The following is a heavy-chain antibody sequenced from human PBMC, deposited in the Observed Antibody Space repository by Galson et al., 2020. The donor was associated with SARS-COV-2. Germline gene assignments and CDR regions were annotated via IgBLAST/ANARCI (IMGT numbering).Heavy chain of an antibody. Sequence: GESLKISCAASGFTFSTCGIHWVRQAPGKGLEWVAVISYDGVKTHYADSVKGRFTISRDNSRTTLHLQMNSLRTEDTAVYYCAKDSGLMGVYDSSGYYPFDYWGQGTLATVSS. V-gene: IGHV3-30*18. J-gene: IGHJ4*02. CDR3: AKDSGLMGVYDSSGYYPFDY. CDR1: GFTFSTCG. CDR2: ISYDGVKT. D-gene: IGHD3-22*01.